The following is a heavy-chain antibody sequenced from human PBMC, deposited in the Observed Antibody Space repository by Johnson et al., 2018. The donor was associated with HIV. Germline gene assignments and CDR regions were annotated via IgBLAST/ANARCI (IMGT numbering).Heavy chain of an antibody. CDR1: GFTFDDYA. V-gene: IGHV3-9*01. J-gene: IGHJ3*02. CDR2: ISWNSGNI. CDR3: AREVRGPRGGFDI. Sequence: VQLVESGGSMVQPGRSLRLSCAASGFTFDDYAMHWVRQAPGKGLEWVSGISWNSGNIDYADSMKGRFTISSDNAKNSLYLQMDSLRAEDRAVYYCAREVRGPRGGFDIWGQGTMVTVSS. D-gene: IGHD3-10*01.